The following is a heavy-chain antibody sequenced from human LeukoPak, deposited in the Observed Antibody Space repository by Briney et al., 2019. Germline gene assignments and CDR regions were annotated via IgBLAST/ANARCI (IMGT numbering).Heavy chain of an antibody. V-gene: IGHV4-59*12. J-gene: IGHJ5*02. CDR2: ISYTGTT. CDR3: ARESNYHGSGTGWFDP. D-gene: IGHD3-10*01. CDR1: NDSINGYS. Sequence: SETLSLTCTVSNDSINGYSWSWIRQPPGKALEWIGYISYTGTTSYSPSLKSRVSISVDTSKNQLSLKLSSVTAADTAVYYCARESNYHGSGTGWFDPWGQGTLVTVSS.